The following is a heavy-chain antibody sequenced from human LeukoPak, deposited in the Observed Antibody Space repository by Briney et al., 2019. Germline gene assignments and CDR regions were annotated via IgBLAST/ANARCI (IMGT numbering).Heavy chain of an antibody. CDR1: GYTFISYA. J-gene: IGHJ4*02. CDR3: ARAPPYCSSTSCYTNFDY. V-gene: IGHV1-46*01. Sequence: ASVNVSCKASGYTFISYAMNWVRQAPGQGLEWMGIINPSGGSTSYAQKFQGRVTMTRDTSTSTVYMELSSLRSEDTAVYYCARAPPYCSSTSCYTNFDYWGQGTLVTVSS. D-gene: IGHD2-2*02. CDR2: INPSGGST.